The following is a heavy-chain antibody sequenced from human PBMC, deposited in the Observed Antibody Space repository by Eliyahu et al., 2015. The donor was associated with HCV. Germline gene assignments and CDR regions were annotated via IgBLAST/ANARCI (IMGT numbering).Heavy chain of an antibody. Sequence: EVQLVESGGGLVQPGGSLRLSCAASGFPFSXYAMXWVRQAPGKGLGWVSAISGSGGSTYYADSVKGRFTISRDNSKNTLYLQMNSLRAEDTAVYYCAKGAVKYQLLYTTGGYWGQGTLVTVSS. CDR1: GFPFSXYA. V-gene: IGHV3-23*04. D-gene: IGHD2-2*02. CDR3: AKGAVKYQLLYTTGGY. CDR2: ISGSGGST. J-gene: IGHJ4*02.